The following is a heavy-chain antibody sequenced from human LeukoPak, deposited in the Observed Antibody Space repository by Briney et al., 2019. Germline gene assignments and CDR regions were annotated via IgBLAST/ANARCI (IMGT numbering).Heavy chain of an antibody. J-gene: IGHJ4*02. V-gene: IGHV1-18*01. CDR2: ISAYNGNT. D-gene: IGHD3-22*01. Sequence: EASVKVSCKASGYTFTSYGISWVRQAPGQGLEWIGWISAYNGNTNYAQKLQGRVTMTTDTSTGTAYMELRSLRSDDTAVYYCARDRLHYYDSSGYSLLYWGQGTLVTVSS. CDR1: GYTFTSYG. CDR3: ARDRLHYYDSSGYSLLY.